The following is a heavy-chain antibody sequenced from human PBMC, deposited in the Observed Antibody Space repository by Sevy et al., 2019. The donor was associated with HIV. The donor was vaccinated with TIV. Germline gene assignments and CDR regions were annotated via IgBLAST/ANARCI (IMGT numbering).Heavy chain of an antibody. CDR3: ATGREYYEGNSGYFDY. J-gene: IGHJ4*02. D-gene: IGHD3-3*01. CDR1: GYTLTQLS. Sequence: ASVKVSCKLSGYTLTQLSMHWVRQAPGKGLEWLGSFDPEDGERIYAQKFQGRFTMTEKTSTDTAYMELSSLRSEDTAIYYCATGREYYEGNSGYFDYWGQGTLVTVSS. V-gene: IGHV1-24*01. CDR2: FDPEDGER.